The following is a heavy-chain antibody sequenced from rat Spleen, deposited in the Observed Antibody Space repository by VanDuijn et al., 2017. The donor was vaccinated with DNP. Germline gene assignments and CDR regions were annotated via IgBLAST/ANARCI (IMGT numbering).Heavy chain of an antibody. D-gene: IGHD4-3*01. J-gene: IGHJ2*01. V-gene: IGHV5-31*01. CDR3: VRWYNSGYYFDY. CDR1: GFTFNNYW. Sequence: EVQLVESGGDLVQPGRSLKLSCVASGFTFNNYWMTWIRQVPGKGPEWVASISSSGGSTYYPDSVKGRFTISRDNAKNTLYLQMNSLRSEDMATYYCVRWYNSGYYFDYWGQGVMVTVSS. CDR2: ISSSGGST.